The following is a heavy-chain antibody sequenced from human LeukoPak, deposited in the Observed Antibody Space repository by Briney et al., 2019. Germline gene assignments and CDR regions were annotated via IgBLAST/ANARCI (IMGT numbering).Heavy chain of an antibody. Sequence: GGSLRLSCAASGFTFSRYWMHWVRQAPGKGLVWVSRISSDGSSTNYADSVKGRFTISRDNAKNTLYLQMNSLRAEDTAVYYCTRDWTHYDSSGYFDYWGQGTLVTVSS. CDR2: ISSDGSST. CDR1: GFTFSRYW. J-gene: IGHJ4*02. CDR3: TRDWTHYDSSGYFDY. V-gene: IGHV3-74*01. D-gene: IGHD3-22*01.